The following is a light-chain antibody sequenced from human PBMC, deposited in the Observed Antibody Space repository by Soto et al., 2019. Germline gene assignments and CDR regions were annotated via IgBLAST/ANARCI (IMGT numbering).Light chain of an antibody. J-gene: IGKJ1*01. V-gene: IGKV1-5*01. Sequence: DIQMTQSPSTLSASVGDRVTITCRASQSISNWLAWYQQKPGKAPKLLIYDVSSLESGVPLRFSGSGSGTEFTLTISSLQPDDVATYYCQQYSTFWTFGQGTKAEIK. CDR3: QQYSTFWT. CDR1: QSISNW. CDR2: DVS.